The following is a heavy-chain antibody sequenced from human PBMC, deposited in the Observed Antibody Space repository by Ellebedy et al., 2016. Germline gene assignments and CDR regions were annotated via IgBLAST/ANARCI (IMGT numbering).Heavy chain of an antibody. Sequence: GGSLRLSCVASGFDFSNYVMSWVRQAPGKGLEWVSSISGSGVTTYYADSVKGRFTVSRDNSKSTLYLQMNSLRGEDTAIYFCAKHHRVPSAQWGVTTDAFDIWGQGTMVTVSS. D-gene: IGHD3-10*01. CDR1: GFDFSNYV. J-gene: IGHJ3*02. CDR3: AKHHRVPSAQWGVTTDAFDI. V-gene: IGHV3-23*01. CDR2: ISGSGVTT.